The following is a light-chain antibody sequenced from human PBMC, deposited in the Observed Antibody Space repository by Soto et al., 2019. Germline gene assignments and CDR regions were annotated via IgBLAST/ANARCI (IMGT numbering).Light chain of an antibody. CDR1: SSDVGAYDY. V-gene: IGLV2-14*01. CDR2: EVS. CDR3: SSSTTRSTHVV. Sequence: QSALTQPASVSGSPGQSITISCTGTSSDVGAYDYVSWFQQHPGKAPKLIIYEVSYRPSGVSSRFSGSKSGNRASLTISGLQAEDEADDYCSSSTTRSTHVVFGGGTKLTVL. J-gene: IGLJ2*01.